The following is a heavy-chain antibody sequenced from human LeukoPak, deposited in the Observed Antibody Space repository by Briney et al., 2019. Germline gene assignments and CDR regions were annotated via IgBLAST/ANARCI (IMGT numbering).Heavy chain of an antibody. Sequence: ASVKVSCKASGYTLTSYDINWVRQATGQGLEWMGWMNPNSGNTGYAQKFQGRVTMTRNTSIRTAYMELSSLRSEDTAVYYCAKGPLEYCSTTSCYTRDYWGQGTPVTVSS. D-gene: IGHD2-2*02. V-gene: IGHV1-8*01. CDR1: GYTLTSYD. CDR3: AKGPLEYCSTTSCYTRDY. CDR2: MNPNSGNT. J-gene: IGHJ4*02.